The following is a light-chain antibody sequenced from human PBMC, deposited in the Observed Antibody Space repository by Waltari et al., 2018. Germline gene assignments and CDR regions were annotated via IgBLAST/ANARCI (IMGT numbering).Light chain of an antibody. J-gene: IGKJ1*01. Sequence: DIVMTRSPDSLAVSLGERATINCKSSQSVLASSNNKNYLTWYQQKPGQPPKLLIYWASTREFGVHDRFTGSRSGADFTLTISSLQAEDVALSYCQQYYTTRTFGQGTKVEVK. CDR3: QQYYTTRT. CDR1: QSVLASSNNKNY. V-gene: IGKV4-1*01. CDR2: WAS.